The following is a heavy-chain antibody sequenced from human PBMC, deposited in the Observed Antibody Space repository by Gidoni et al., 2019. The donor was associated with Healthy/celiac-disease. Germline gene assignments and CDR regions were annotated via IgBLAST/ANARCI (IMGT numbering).Heavy chain of an antibody. V-gene: IGHV1-3*01. Sequence: GYTFPSYALHWVRQAPGPRLEWMGWITAGNGNTKYSQKFQGRVTITRDTSASTAYMELSSLRSEDTAVYYCARVYCSGSSCYSPGAFDIWGQGTMVTVSS. CDR3: ARVYCSGSSCYSPGAFDI. CDR2: ITAGNGNT. J-gene: IGHJ3*02. D-gene: IGHD2-15*01. CDR1: GYTFPSYA.